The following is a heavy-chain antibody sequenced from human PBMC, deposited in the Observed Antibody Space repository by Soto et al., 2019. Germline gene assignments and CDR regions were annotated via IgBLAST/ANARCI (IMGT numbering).Heavy chain of an antibody. CDR1: GFTFSSYA. CDR2: ISGSGGST. Sequence: GGSLRLSCAASGFTFSSYAMSWVRQAPGKGLEWVSAISGSGGSTYYADSVKGRFTISRDNSKITLYLQMNSLRAEDTAVYYCAKDLRRDYYGSGSYYPDYWGQGTLVTVSS. V-gene: IGHV3-23*01. D-gene: IGHD3-10*01. CDR3: AKDLRRDYYGSGSYYPDY. J-gene: IGHJ4*02.